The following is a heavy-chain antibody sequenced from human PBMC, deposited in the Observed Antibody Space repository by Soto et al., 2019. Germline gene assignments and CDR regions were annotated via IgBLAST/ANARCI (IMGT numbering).Heavy chain of an antibody. Sequence: QVQLVQSGAEVKKPGTSVKVACKTSGYSFTSNDINWVRQATGQGLEWMGWMNPKSGNTNLAQNFQGRLTMTRNTSTSTAYMELSSLKTDDTAVYYCVRGQCGGYSYGRLYFDYWGQGTLVTVSS. CDR1: GYSFTSND. V-gene: IGHV1-8*01. CDR2: MNPKSGNT. CDR3: VRGQCGGYSYGRLYFDY. D-gene: IGHD5-18*01. J-gene: IGHJ4*02.